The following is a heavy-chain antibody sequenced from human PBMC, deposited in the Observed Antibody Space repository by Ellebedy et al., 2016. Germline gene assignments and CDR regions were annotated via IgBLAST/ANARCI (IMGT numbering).Heavy chain of an antibody. CDR1: GFTFSSYW. D-gene: IGHD1-7*01. CDR3: TRVLDGNYGRTDY. V-gene: IGHV3-74*01. J-gene: IGHJ4*02. CDR2: ISGDGRTT. Sequence: GGSLRLSXAASGFTFSSYWMHWVRQVPGKGLVWVSRISGDGRTTNYADSAKGRFIISRDNAKNTLYLRMNSLRGEDTAVYFCTRVLDGNYGRTDYWGQGTLVTVSS.